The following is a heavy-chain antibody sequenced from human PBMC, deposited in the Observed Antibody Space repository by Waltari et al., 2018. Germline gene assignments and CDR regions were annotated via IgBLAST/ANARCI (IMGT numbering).Heavy chain of an antibody. J-gene: IGHJ4*02. CDR1: GGSIISGDYY. V-gene: IGHV4-39*01. Sequence: QVQLQESGPGLVKPSQTLSLTCTVSGGSIISGDYYWSWIRQPPGKGLEWIGSIYYSGSTYNNPYLKSRVTISVDTSKNQFSLKLSSVTAADTAVYYCARQRLYDFWSGYSATFDYWGQGTLVTVSS. D-gene: IGHD3-3*01. CDR2: IYYSGST. CDR3: ARQRLYDFWSGYSATFDY.